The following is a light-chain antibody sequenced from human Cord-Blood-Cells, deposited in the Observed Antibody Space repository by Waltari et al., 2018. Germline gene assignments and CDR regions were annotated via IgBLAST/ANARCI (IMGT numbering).Light chain of an antibody. CDR1: SSDVGGYHS. V-gene: IGLV2-11*01. Sequence: QSALTQPRSVSGSPGQSVPISCTGPSSDVGGYHSVSWYQQHPGKAPKLMIYDVSKRPSGVPDRFSGSKSGNTASLTISGLQAEDEADYYCCSYAGSYVFGTGTKVTVL. J-gene: IGLJ1*01. CDR3: CSYAGSYV. CDR2: DVS.